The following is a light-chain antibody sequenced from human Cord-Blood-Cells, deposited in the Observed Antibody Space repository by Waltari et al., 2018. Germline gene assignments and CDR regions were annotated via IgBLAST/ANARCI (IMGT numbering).Light chain of an antibody. CDR3: QAWDSSTVV. CDR2: QDN. Sequence: SYELTPPPAVSVSPGQTASITCPRVKLGDTYACWYQQKPGQSPVLVIDQDNKRPSGIPERFSGSNSGNTATLTISGTQAMDEAVYYCQAWDSSTVVFGGGTKLTVL. J-gene: IGLJ2*01. V-gene: IGLV3-1*01. CDR1: KLGDTY.